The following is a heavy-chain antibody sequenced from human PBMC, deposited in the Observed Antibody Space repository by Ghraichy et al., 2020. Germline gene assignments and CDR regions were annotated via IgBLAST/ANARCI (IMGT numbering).Heavy chain of an antibody. V-gene: IGHV3-23*01. CDR2: ISGSGGST. D-gene: IGHD1-26*01. Sequence: GGSLRLSCAASRVTFSNYAMSWVRPAPGKGLEWVSAISGSGGSTYYADSVKGRFTISRDNPENTLYLHMNSLRVEDTAVYYCAKHGTVGATSGSGYFDYWGQGTLVTVSS. CDR3: AKHGTVGATSGSGYFDY. J-gene: IGHJ4*02. CDR1: RVTFSNYA.